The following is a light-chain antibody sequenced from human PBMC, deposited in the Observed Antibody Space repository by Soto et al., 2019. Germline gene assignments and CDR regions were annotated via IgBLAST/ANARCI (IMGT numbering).Light chain of an antibody. V-gene: IGKV3-20*01. J-gene: IGKJ5*01. Sequence: EIVLTQSPGTLSLSPGERATLSCRASQSVSSSYLAWYQQKPGQAPRLLIYGASSRATGIPDRFSGSGSGTDFTLTISRLEPEHFAVYYCQQYGSPPITFGQGTRRDIK. CDR3: QQYGSPPIT. CDR2: GAS. CDR1: QSVSSSY.